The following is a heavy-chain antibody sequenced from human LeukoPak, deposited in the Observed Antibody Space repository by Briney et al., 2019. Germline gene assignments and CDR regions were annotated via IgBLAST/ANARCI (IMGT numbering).Heavy chain of an antibody. Sequence: GGSLRLSCAASGFTFNSYAMTWVRQAPGKGLEWVSSISGNGGSTYYTDSVKGRFTISRDNSKNTLYLQMNSQRAEDTAAYYCAKDLRVIVVTYYMDVWGKGTTVTVSS. D-gene: IGHD2-2*01. CDR1: GFTFNSYA. CDR2: ISGNGGST. CDR3: AKDLRVIVVTYYMDV. J-gene: IGHJ6*03. V-gene: IGHV3-23*01.